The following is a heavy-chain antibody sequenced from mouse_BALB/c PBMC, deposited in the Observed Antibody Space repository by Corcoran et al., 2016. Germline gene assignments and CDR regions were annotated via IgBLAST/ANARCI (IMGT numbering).Heavy chain of an antibody. CDR3: ARSTGTIDY. CDR1: GFNIKDTY. J-gene: IGHJ2*01. D-gene: IGHD4-1*01. CDR2: VDPANGNT. V-gene: IGHV14-3*02. Sequence: EVQLQQSGAELVKPGASVKLSCTASGFNIKDTYMHLVKQRPEQGLEWIGRVDPANGNTKYDPKFQGKATITADTSSNTAYLQLSSLTSEDTAVYYCARSTGTIDYWGQGTTLTVSS.